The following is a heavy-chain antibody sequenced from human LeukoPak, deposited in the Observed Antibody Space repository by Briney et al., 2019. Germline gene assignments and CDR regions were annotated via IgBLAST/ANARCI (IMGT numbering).Heavy chain of an antibody. D-gene: IGHD2-2*01. CDR3: ARVIVVVPIGVYHYYAMDV. J-gene: IGHJ6*02. V-gene: IGHV4-31*03. CDR1: GDSMSTGGYY. CDR2: IYYSGST. Sequence: SQTLSLTCTVSGDSMSTGGYYWAWIRQHRERGLKWIGYIYYSGSTHYNPSLQSRVTISVDTSKNQFSLNLNSVTAADTAVYYCARVIVVVPIGVYHYYAMDVWGQGTTVTVSS.